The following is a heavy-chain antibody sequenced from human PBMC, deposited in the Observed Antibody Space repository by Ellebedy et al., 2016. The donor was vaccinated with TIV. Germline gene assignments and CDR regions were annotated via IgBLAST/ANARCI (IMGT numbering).Heavy chain of an antibody. CDR3: AREGYCSGGRGPCGGYFDY. CDR1: GGSISSGGYY. V-gene: IGHV4-30-4*08. D-gene: IGHD2-15*01. CDR2: IYYSGST. J-gene: IGHJ4*02. Sequence: MPSETLSLTCTVSGGSISSGGYYWSWIRQHPGKGLEWIGYIYYSGSTYYNPSLKSRVTISVDTSKNQFSLKLSSVTAADTAVYYCAREGYCSGGRGPCGGYFDYWGQGTLVTVSS.